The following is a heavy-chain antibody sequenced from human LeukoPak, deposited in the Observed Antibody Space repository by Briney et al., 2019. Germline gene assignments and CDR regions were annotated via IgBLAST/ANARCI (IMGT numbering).Heavy chain of an antibody. CDR1: GYSFSSYW. D-gene: IGHD3-10*01. CDR2: IYPGDSDT. J-gene: IGHJ4*02. CDR3: ARSSMVRGVIIDIDY. V-gene: IGHV5-51*01. Sequence: GESLKISCKGSGYSFSSYWIGWVRQMPGKGLEWMGTIYPGDSDTRYRPSFQGQVTISADKSISTAYLQWSSLKASDTAMYYCARSSMVRGVIIDIDYRGQGTLVTVSS.